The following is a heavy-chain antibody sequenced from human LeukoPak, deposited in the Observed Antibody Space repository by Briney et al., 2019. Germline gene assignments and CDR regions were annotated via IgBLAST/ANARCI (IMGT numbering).Heavy chain of an antibody. D-gene: IGHD3-22*01. CDR1: GFTFSSYA. CDR2: ISYDGSNK. V-gene: IGHV3-30-3*01. J-gene: IGHJ4*02. CDR3: ARGRLSSGYYSYFDY. Sequence: GGSLRLSCAASGFTFSSYAMHWVRQAPGKGLEWVAVISYDGSNKYYADSVKGRFTISRDNSKNTLYLQMNSLRAEDTAVYYCARGRLSSGYYSYFDYWGQGTLVTVSS.